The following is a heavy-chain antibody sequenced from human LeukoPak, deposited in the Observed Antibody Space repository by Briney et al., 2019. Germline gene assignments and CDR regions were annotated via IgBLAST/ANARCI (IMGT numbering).Heavy chain of an antibody. J-gene: IGHJ4*02. Sequence: AASVKVSCKASGYTFTGYYIHWVRQAPGQGLEWMGWINPSSGGTNYAQKFQGRVTMSRDTSISTAYMELSRLTSDDTAIYNCAREGYTGMANFDYWGQGTLVTVSS. CDR1: GYTFTGYY. D-gene: IGHD1-26*01. CDR2: INPSSGGT. V-gene: IGHV1-2*02. CDR3: AREGYTGMANFDY.